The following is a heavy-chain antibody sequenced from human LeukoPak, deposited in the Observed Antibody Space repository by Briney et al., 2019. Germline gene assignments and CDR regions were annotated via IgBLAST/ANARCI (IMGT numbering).Heavy chain of an antibody. D-gene: IGHD3-9*01. V-gene: IGHV1-2*02. CDR2: INPNSGGP. CDR1: GYTFTSYG. Sequence: ASVKVSCKASGYTFTSYGISWVRQAPGQGLEWMGWINPNSGGPNYAQKFQARVTMTRDTSISTAYMELSRLTSDDTAMYYCARSPVPAKYYDILTGHLYYFDSWGQGTLVTVSS. J-gene: IGHJ4*02. CDR3: ARSPVPAKYYDILTGHLYYFDS.